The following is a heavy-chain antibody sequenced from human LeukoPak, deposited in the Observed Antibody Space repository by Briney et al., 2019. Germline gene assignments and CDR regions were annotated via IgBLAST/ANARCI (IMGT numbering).Heavy chain of an antibody. CDR1: GGSISSYY. CDR2: IYYSGST. J-gene: IGHJ4*02. Sequence: SETLSLTCTVSGGSISSYYWSWIRQPPGKGLEWIGSIYYSGSTYYNPSLKSRVTISVDTSKNQFSLKLSSVTAADTAVYYCARSRSTGHIVGATGFDYWGQGTLVTVPS. V-gene: IGHV4-59*12. CDR3: ARSRSTGHIVGATGFDY. D-gene: IGHD1-26*01.